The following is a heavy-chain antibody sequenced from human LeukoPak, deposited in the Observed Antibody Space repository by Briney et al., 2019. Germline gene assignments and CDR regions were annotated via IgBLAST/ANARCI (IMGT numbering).Heavy chain of an antibody. CDR1: GGSLSSHY. CDR2: IHDTGST. V-gene: IGHV4-59*11. CDR3: ARKQTGTMYDV. D-gene: IGHD1-7*01. Sequence: PSETPSLTCSVSGGSLSSHYWSWIRQPPGKGLELIGHIHDTGSTFYNPSLTSRVSISKDTSDNQFSLRLYSVTAADTAVYYCARKQTGTMYDVWGQGTQVTVSS. J-gene: IGHJ4*02.